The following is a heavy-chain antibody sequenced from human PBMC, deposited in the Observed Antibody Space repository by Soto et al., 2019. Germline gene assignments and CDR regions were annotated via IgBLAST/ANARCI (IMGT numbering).Heavy chain of an antibody. D-gene: IGHD3-10*01. Sequence: QVQLVQSGAELKKPGSSVKVSCTASGDTFSFYTMNWVRQAPGQGPEWMGRIIPMVRMANYAQKFQGRVTIIADKSKSKSYIEVGSLRSEDKAVYYWANNYGSGRAPFDYRGQGTLVTVSS. CDR1: GDTFSFYT. J-gene: IGHJ4*02. CDR2: IIPMVRMA. CDR3: ANNYGSGRAPFDY. V-gene: IGHV1-69*02.